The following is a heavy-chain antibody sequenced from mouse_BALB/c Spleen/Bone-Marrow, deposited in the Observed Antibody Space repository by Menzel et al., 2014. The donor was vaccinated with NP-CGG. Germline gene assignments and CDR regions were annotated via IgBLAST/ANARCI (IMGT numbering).Heavy chain of an antibody. Sequence: VQLVESGLGLVAPSQSLSITCTVSGFSLTNYGVHWVRQPPGKGLEWLGVIWAGGSTNYNSALMSRLTISKDNSKSQVFLKMSSLQTDDTAMYYCASYYRYDGAYWGQGTLVTVSA. CDR3: ASYYRYDGAY. CDR2: IWAGGST. V-gene: IGHV2-9*02. D-gene: IGHD2-14*01. J-gene: IGHJ3*01. CDR1: GFSLTNYG.